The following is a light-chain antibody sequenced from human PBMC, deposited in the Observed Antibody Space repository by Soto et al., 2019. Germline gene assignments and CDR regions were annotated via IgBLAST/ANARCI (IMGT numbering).Light chain of an antibody. V-gene: IGKV3-15*01. CDR3: QQYNNWPRT. CDR2: GAS. J-gene: IGKJ1*01. CDR1: QSISSN. Sequence: EIVMTQSPTTLSVSPGERATLSCRASQSISSNLAWYQQKPGQSPRLLIYGASTRATGITARFSGSGSGTEFTLTISSLQSEDFAFYFCQQYNNWPRTFGQGTMVEIK.